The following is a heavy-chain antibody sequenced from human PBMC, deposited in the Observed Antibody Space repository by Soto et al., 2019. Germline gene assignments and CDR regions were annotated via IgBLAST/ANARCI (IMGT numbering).Heavy chain of an antibody. Sequence: PGGSLRLSCAASGFTFSSYSMNWVRQAPGKGLEWVSYISSSSSTIYYADSVKGRFTISRDNAKNSLYLQMNSLRAEDTAVYYCARSVYGDFVDYWGQGTLVTVSS. CDR3: ARSVYGDFVDY. J-gene: IGHJ4*02. CDR2: ISSSSSTI. CDR1: GFTFSSYS. V-gene: IGHV3-48*01. D-gene: IGHD4-17*01.